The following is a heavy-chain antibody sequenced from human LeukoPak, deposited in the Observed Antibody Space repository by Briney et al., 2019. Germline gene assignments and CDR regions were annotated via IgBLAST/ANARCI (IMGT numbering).Heavy chain of an antibody. Sequence: GGSLRLSCAASGFTFSKTWMSWVRQAPGKGLEWVACIMEDGSVQKYVDSVRGRFTISRDNARNSLYLQMNSLRVEDTAVYYCAKDRVGGALEFWGQGTLAIVSS. CDR3: AKDRVGGALEF. D-gene: IGHD2-21*01. CDR2: IMEDGSVQ. CDR1: GFTFSKTW. J-gene: IGHJ4*02. V-gene: IGHV3-7*01.